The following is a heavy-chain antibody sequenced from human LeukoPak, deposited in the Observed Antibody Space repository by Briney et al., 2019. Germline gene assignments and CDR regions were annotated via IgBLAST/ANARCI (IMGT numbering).Heavy chain of an antibody. CDR3: ARDAIAAAGTGRYYCDY. V-gene: IGHV4-39*02. CDR1: GGSISSSSYY. CDR2: IYYSGCT. J-gene: IGHJ4*02. D-gene: IGHD6-13*01. Sequence: SETLSLTCTVSGGSISSSSYYWGWLRQPPGKGLEWIGSIYYSGCTYYNPSLKSRVTISVDTSKNQFSLRLSSVTAADTAVYYCARDAIAAAGTGRYYCDYWGQGTLVTVSS.